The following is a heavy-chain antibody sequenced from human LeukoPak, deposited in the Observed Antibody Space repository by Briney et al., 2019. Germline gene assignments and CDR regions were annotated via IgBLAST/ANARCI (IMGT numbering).Heavy chain of an antibody. D-gene: IGHD5-18*01. CDR1: GGSFSGYY. J-gene: IGHJ4*02. CDR3: ARGPRGYSWD. V-gene: IGHV4-34*01. CDR2: INHSGST. Sequence: SETLSLTCAVYGGSFSGYYWSWIRQPPGKGLEWIGEINHSGSTNYNPSLKSRVTISVDTSKNQFSLKLSSVTAADTAVYYCARGPRGYSWDWGQGTLVTASS.